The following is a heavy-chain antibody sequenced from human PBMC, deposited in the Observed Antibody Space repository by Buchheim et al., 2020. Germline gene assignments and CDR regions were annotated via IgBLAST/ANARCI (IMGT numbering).Heavy chain of an antibody. V-gene: IGHV3-23*01. CDR1: GFTFSSYA. CDR2: TSSSGGST. J-gene: IGHJ4*02. Sequence: EVQLLESGGGLVQPGGSLRLSCAASGFTFSSYAMSWVRQAPGKGLEWVSATSSSGGSTYYADSVKGRFTIFRDNSMNKLDLQMNSLRAEDTAVYYCAKAAGGWYEFDYWGQGTL. CDR3: AKAAGGWYEFDY. D-gene: IGHD6-19*01.